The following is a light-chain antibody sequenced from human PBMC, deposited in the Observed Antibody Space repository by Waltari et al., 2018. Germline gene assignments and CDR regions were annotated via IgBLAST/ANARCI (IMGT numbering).Light chain of an antibody. V-gene: IGKV1-39*01. CDR3: QQSYSMPWT. CDR2: DAS. Sequence: DIQMTQSPSSLSPSVGHRVTITCRASQSISSYLNWYQQKPGKAPKLLIYDASSLQSGVPSRFSGSGSGTDFTLSISSLQPEDCATYYCQQSYSMPWTFGQGTKVEIK. CDR1: QSISSY. J-gene: IGKJ1*01.